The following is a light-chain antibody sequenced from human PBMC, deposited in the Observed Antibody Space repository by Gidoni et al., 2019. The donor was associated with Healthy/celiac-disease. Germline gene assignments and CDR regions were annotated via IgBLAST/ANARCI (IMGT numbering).Light chain of an antibody. CDR1: NIGSKS. CDR3: QVGDSSSDHVV. J-gene: IGLJ2*01. CDR2: YDS. V-gene: IGLV3-21*04. Sequence: SYVLPQPPSVSVAPGKTARITCGGNNIGSKSVHWYQQKPGQAPVRVIYYDSDRPSGIPERFSGSNAGNTATLTISRVEAGDEADYYCQVGDSSSDHVVFGGGTKLTVL.